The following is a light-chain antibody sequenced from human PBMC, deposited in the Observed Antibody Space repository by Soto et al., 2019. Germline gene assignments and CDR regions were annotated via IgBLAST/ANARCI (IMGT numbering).Light chain of an antibody. J-gene: IGLJ2*01. Sequence: QSALTQPASVSGSPGQSITISCTGTNSDVGGHNYVSWYQQLPGKAPKLIIYDVSNRPSGVSNRFYGSKSGNTASLTISGLQAEDEADYYCSSFTSSSTVFFGGGTKLTVL. CDR3: SSFTSSSTVF. CDR2: DVS. CDR1: NSDVGGHNY. V-gene: IGLV2-14*01.